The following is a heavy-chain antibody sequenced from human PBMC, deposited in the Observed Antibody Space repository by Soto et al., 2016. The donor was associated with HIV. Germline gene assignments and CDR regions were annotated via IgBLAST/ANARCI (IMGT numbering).Heavy chain of an antibody. CDR2: ISNSGGTT. CDR3: TKDRGTMVRGVTLYYYYYGMDV. D-gene: IGHD3-10*01. J-gene: IGHJ6*02. Sequence: EVQLLESGGGLVQPGGSLRLSCAASKFTFSTYAMSWVRQAPGKGLEWVSTISNSGGTTYYADSVKGRFTISRDNSKNTLYLQMNSLRADDTAVYYCTKDRGTMVRGVTLYYYYYGMDVWAKGPQSPPP. CDR1: KFTFSTYA. V-gene: IGHV3-23*01.